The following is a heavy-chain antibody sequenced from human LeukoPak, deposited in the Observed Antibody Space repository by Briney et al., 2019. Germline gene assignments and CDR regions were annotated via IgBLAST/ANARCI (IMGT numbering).Heavy chain of an antibody. CDR2: ISNSGGTT. D-gene: IGHD6-13*01. Sequence: PGGSLRLSCAASGFTFSTYAMSWVRQAPGKGLEWVSAISNSGGTTHYADSVKGRFTISRDNSKSTLYLQMSSLRAEDTAVYYCVKETIAPASQGFDYWGQGTLVTASA. V-gene: IGHV3-23*01. J-gene: IGHJ4*02. CDR1: GFTFSTYA. CDR3: VKETIAPASQGFDY.